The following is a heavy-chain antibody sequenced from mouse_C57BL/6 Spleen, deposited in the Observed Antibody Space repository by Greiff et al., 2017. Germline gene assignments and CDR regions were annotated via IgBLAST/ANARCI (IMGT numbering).Heavy chain of an antibody. D-gene: IGHD2-3*01. CDR1: GYSITSGYY. Sequence: EVKLMESGPGLVKPSQSLSLTCSVTGYSITSGYYWNWIRQFPGNKLEWMGYISYDGSNNYNPSLKNRISITRDTSKNQFFLKLNSVTTEDTATYYCARDWDGYYYFDYWGQGTTLTVSS. J-gene: IGHJ2*01. V-gene: IGHV3-6*01. CDR3: ARDWDGYYYFDY. CDR2: ISYDGSN.